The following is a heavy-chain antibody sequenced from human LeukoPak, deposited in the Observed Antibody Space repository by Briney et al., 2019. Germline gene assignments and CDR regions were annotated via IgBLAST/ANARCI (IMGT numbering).Heavy chain of an antibody. CDR3: ARAPSSSWHRFAS. V-gene: IGHV3-23*01. J-gene: IGHJ4*02. CDR1: GFTFSSYA. CDR2: ISGSGGST. Sequence: PGGSLRLSCAASGFTFSSYAMSWVRQAPGKGLEWVSAISGSGGSTYYADSVKGRFTISRDNSKNTLSLEMNNVRVEDSSVYYCARAPSSSWHRFASWGQGTLLTVSS. D-gene: IGHD6-13*01.